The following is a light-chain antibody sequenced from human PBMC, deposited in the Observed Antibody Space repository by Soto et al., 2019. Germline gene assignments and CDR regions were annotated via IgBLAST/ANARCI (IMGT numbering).Light chain of an antibody. CDR1: SSNIGSNF. CDR3: AAWDDSLSGRV. V-gene: IGLV1-47*01. J-gene: IGLJ3*02. Sequence: QSVLTQPPSASGTPGQRVTISCSGSSSNIGSNFVYWYRQLPGTAPKVLIDRNNQRPSGVPDRFSGSQSGTSASLAISGLRSDDEADYYCAAWDDSLSGRVFGGGTKLTVL. CDR2: RNN.